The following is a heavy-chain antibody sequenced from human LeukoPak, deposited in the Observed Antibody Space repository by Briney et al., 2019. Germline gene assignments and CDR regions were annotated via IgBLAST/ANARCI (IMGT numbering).Heavy chain of an antibody. CDR1: GFTFSSYS. Sequence: GGSLRLSCAASGFTFSSYSMNWVRQAPGKGLEWVSSISSSSSYIYYADSVKGRFTISRDKAKNSLYLQMNSLRAEDTAVYYCARVRGLKEPHYWGQGTLVTVSS. CDR2: ISSSSSYI. D-gene: IGHD1-26*01. J-gene: IGHJ4*02. CDR3: ARVRGLKEPHY. V-gene: IGHV3-21*01.